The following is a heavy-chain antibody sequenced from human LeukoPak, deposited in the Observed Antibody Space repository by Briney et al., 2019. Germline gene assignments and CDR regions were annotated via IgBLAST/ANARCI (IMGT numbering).Heavy chain of an antibody. D-gene: IGHD2-2*01. CDR2: ISYDGSNK. V-gene: IGHV3-30*18. J-gene: IGHJ4*02. CDR3: AKDGYCSSTSCYYFDY. Sequence: GRSLRLSCAASGYTFSSYGMHWVRQAPGKGLEWVAVISYDGSNKYYADSVKGRFTISRDNPKNTLYLQMNSLRAEDTAVYYCAKDGYCSSTSCYYFDYWGQGTLVTVSS. CDR1: GYTFSSYG.